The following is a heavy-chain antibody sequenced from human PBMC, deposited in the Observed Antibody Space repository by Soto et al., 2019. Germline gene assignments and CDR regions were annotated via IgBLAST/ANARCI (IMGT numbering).Heavy chain of an antibody. J-gene: IGHJ6*02. V-gene: IGHV3-30-3*01. D-gene: IGHD2-2*01. CDR1: GFTFGSYA. CDR2: ISYDGSNK. Sequence: GGSLRLSCAASGFTFGSYAMHWVHQAPGKGLEWVAVISYDGSNKYYADSVKGRFTISRDNSKNTLYLQMNSLRAEDTAVYYCARDTAATTYPYYYGMDVWGQGTTVTVSS. CDR3: ARDTAATTYPYYYGMDV.